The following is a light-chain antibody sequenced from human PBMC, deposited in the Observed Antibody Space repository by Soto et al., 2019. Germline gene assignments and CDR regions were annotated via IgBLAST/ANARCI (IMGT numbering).Light chain of an antibody. J-gene: IGLJ1*01. CDR2: EVS. V-gene: IGLV2-14*01. Sequence: SVLTQPASMSGSDGQSITISCTGSSGDVGGYNYVSWYQQHPGKAPKLIIYEVSNRPSGVSNRFSGSKSGNTASLTISGLQAEDEADYYCSSYTSTSTHYVFGTGTKVTVL. CDR1: SGDVGGYNY. CDR3: SSYTSTSTHYV.